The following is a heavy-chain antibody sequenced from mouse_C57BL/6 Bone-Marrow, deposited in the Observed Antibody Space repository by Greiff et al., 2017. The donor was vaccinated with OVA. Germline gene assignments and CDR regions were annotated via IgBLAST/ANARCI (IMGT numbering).Heavy chain of an antibody. CDR2: IHPNSGST. D-gene: IGHD1-1*01. J-gene: IGHJ2*01. CDR3: ARDYGSYY. V-gene: IGHV1-64*01. CDR1: GYTFTSYW. Sequence: QVHVKQPGAELVKPGASVKLSCKASGYTFTSYWMHWVKQRPGQGLEWIGMIHPNSGSTNYNEKFKSKATLTVDKSSSTAYMQLSSLTSEDSAVYYCARDYGSYYWGQGTTLTVSS.